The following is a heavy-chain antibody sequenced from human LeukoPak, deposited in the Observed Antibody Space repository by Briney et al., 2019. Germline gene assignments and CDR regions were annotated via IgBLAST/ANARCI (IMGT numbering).Heavy chain of an antibody. CDR1: GGSIGSYY. D-gene: IGHD1-26*01. CDR3: ARDREVGATGYYFDY. J-gene: IGHJ4*02. Sequence: SETLSLTCTVSGGSIGSYYWSWIRQPPGKGLEWIGYIYYSGSTTYNSSLKSRVTISLDTSKNHFSLRLSPVTAADTAVYYCARDREVGATGYYFDYWGQGTLVTVSS. V-gene: IGHV4-59*12. CDR2: IYYSGST.